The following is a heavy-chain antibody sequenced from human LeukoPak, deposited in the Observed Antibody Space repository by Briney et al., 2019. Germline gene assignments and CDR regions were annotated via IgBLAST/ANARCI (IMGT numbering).Heavy chain of an antibody. V-gene: IGHV4-39*07. J-gene: IGHJ4*02. CDR2: IYYSGST. Sequence: SETLFLTCTVSGGSISSSSYYWGWIRQPPGKGLEWIGSIYYSGSTYYNPSLKSRVTISVDTSKNQFSLKLSSVTAADTAVYYCARVAVAGTVDYWGQGTLVTVSS. D-gene: IGHD6-19*01. CDR1: GGSISSSSYY. CDR3: ARVAVAGTVDY.